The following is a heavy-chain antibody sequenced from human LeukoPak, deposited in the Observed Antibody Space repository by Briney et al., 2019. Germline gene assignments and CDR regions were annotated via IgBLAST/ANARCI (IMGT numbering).Heavy chain of an antibody. D-gene: IGHD5-12*01. CDR1: GGSISNSGHY. J-gene: IGHJ4*02. V-gene: IGHV4-39*01. CDR3: ATQVATISDPFDY. Sequence: SETLSLTCTVSGGSISNSGHYWGWIRQPPGKGLEWIGSIYYSGSTYYNPPLKSRVTISVDTSKNQFSLKLSSVTAADTAVYYCATQVATISDPFDYWAREPWSPSPQ. CDR2: IYYSGST.